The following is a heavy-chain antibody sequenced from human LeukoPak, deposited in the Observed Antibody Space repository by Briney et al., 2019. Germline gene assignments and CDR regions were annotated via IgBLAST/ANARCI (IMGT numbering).Heavy chain of an antibody. D-gene: IGHD3-10*01. CDR3: ARSLTMVRAYDY. Sequence: GGSLRLSCAVSGFTVSSYGMSWVRQAPGKGLEWVSEIQGGRGDTYYADSVKGRFTISRDNSKNTVYLQMNSLRTEDTAVYYCARSLTMVRAYDYWGHGTLVTVSS. CDR2: IQGGRGDT. V-gene: IGHV3-23*01. J-gene: IGHJ4*01. CDR1: GFTVSSYG.